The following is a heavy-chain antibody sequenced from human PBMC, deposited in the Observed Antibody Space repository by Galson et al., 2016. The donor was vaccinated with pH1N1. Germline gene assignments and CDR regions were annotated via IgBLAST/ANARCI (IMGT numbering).Heavy chain of an antibody. D-gene: IGHD2-15*01. V-gene: IGHV3-23*01. Sequence: SLRLSCAASGLTFTNFAMDWVRQAPGKGLEWVSVISVYGGSSYYADSVKGRFTTSRDNSKNTVYLQMDSLRAEDTAIYYCTAYCSGYSCPDYWGQGTLVTVSS. CDR3: TAYCSGYSCPDY. J-gene: IGHJ4*02. CDR1: GLTFTNFA. CDR2: ISVYGGSS.